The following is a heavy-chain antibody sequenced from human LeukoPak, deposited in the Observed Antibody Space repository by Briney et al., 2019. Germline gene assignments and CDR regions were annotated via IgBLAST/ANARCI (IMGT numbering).Heavy chain of an antibody. D-gene: IGHD6-19*01. V-gene: IGHV3-7*01. J-gene: IGHJ4*02. CDR1: GYSFNSYW. CDR2: IKQDGSEK. Sequence: GGSLRLSCAASGYSFNSYWMSWVRQAPGKGLEWVANIKQDGSEKYYVDSVRGRFTISRDNAKNSLYLQMNGLRAEDTAIYYCASAREWQVQNAPFDYWGQGTLVTVSS. CDR3: ASAREWQVQNAPFDY.